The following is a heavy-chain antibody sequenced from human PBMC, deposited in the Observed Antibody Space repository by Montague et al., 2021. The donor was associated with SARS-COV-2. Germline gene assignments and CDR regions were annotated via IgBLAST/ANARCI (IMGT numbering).Heavy chain of an antibody. CDR3: ARHYSATLPAVY. V-gene: IGHV4-59*08. CDR2: ALYNKGT. J-gene: IGHJ4*02. D-gene: IGHD2-15*01. CDR1: GVSVTDYY. Sequence: SETLSLTCTVSGVSVTDYYWSWIRQPPGKGLEWVGDALYNKGTNFNPSLTSRVTMSVDTSKNQFSLKVNSVTAADTAVYYCARHYSATLPAVYWGQGTLVTVSS.